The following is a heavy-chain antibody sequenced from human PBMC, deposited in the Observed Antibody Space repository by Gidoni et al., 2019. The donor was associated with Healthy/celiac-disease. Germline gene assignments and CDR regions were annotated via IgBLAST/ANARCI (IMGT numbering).Heavy chain of an antibody. CDR2: IYYSGST. CDR1: GGSISSYY. J-gene: IGHJ4*02. D-gene: IGHD6-13*01. V-gene: IGHV4-59*01. Sequence: QVQLQESGPGLVKPSETLSLTCTVSGGSISSYYWSWIRQPPGKGLEWIGYIYYSGSTNYNPSLKSRVTISVDTSKNQFSLKLSSVTAADTAVYYCARSSSWYMWRFDYWGQGTLVTVSS. CDR3: ARSSSWYMWRFDY.